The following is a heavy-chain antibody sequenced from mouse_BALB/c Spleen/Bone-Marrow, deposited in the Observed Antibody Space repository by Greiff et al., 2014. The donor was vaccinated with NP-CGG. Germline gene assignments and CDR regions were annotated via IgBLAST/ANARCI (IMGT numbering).Heavy chain of an antibody. D-gene: IGHD1-1*01. CDR1: GFNIKDTY. Sequence: VQLQQSGAELVKPGASVKLSCTASGFNIKDTYMYWVKQRPEQGLEWIGRIDPANGNTNYDPRFQGKATITADTSSNTAYLQLSSLTSEDTAVYYCARYGGRYYAMDYWGQGTSVTVSS. CDR3: ARYGGRYYAMDY. V-gene: IGHV14-3*02. J-gene: IGHJ4*01. CDR2: IDPANGNT.